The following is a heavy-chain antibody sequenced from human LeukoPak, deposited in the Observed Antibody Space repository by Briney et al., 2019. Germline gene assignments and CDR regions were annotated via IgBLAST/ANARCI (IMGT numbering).Heavy chain of an antibody. J-gene: IGHJ4*02. CDR3: ARQKRAFDY. Sequence: GGSLRLSCAASGFNFSDYYMTWIRQAPGKGLEWLSYMSNNGSSAYYRDSAKGRFTISSDNAKNALYLEMNSLTVEDTAVYYCARQKRAFDYWVRGTLVTVST. V-gene: IGHV3-11*01. CDR1: GFNFSDYY. CDR2: MSNNGSSA.